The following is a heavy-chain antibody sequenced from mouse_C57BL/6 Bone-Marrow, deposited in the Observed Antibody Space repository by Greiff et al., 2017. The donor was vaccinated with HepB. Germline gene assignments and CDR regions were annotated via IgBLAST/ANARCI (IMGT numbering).Heavy chain of an antibody. D-gene: IGHD2-4*01. CDR3: ARNEDDYGGSAWFAY. J-gene: IGHJ3*01. CDR1: GFSLTSYG. V-gene: IGHV2-2*01. Sequence: QVQLKQSGPGLVQPSQSLSITCTVSGFSLTSYGVHWVRQSPGKGLEWLGVIWSGGSTDYNAAFISRLSISKDNPKSQVFFKMNSLQADDTAIYYCARNEDDYGGSAWFAYWGQGTLVTVSA. CDR2: IWSGGST.